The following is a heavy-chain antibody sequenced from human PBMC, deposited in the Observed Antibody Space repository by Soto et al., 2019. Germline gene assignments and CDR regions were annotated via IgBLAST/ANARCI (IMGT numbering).Heavy chain of an antibody. CDR2: INHSGNT. J-gene: IGHJ4*02. Sequence: QVQLQQWGAGLLKPSETLSLTCAVYGGSFSGYYWSWIRQPPGKGLEWIGEINHSGNTNYNPSLKSRVTISVDTYKNQFSLKLSSVTAADTAVYYCARLDYGGSPCWGQGTLVTVSS. CDR1: GGSFSGYY. CDR3: ARLDYGGSPC. D-gene: IGHD4-17*01. V-gene: IGHV4-34*01.